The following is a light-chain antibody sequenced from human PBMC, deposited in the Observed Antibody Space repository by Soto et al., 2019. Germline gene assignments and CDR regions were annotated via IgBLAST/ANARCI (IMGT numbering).Light chain of an antibody. CDR3: QQYGSSPTWT. Sequence: SVLTQSPGTLSLSPVERATLSFMASQSVSSNYLAWYQQKPGQAPRLLIYGASTRATGIPDRFSGSGSGTDFTLTISRLEPEDSAVYYCQQYGSSPTWTFGQGTKVDIK. CDR1: QSVSSNY. CDR2: GAS. J-gene: IGKJ1*01. V-gene: IGKV3-20*01.